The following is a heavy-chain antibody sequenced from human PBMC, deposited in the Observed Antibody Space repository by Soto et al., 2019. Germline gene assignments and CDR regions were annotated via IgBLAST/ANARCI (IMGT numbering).Heavy chain of an antibody. CDR1: GDSITDGDYY. CDR3: ARGIQEGLDP. J-gene: IGHJ5*02. Sequence: SETLSLTCTVSGDSITDGDYYWRWIRQPPGKDLEWIAYLYYNGIIHYNQSLKSRVTISLDPSKNPFSLTMTSVTDSDTAVYSCARGIQEGLDPWRQGTLVAVSS. CDR2: LYYNGII. D-gene: IGHD5-18*01. V-gene: IGHV4-30-4*01.